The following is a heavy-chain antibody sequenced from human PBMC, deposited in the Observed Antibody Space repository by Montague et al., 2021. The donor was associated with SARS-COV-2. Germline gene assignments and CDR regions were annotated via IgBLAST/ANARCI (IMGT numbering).Heavy chain of an antibody. CDR3: ARGRQWLVLGQVDY. CDR2: ISFDGSSK. J-gene: IGHJ4*02. D-gene: IGHD3-22*01. V-gene: IGHV3-30*04. Sequence: SLRLSCAASGLTFSSHPMHWVRQAPGNGPEWVAVISFDGSSKYYVDSMKGRLTISRDNSKNTLFLQMNSLRVEDTAVYYCARGRQWLVLGQVDYWGQGTLVTVSS. CDR1: GLTFSSHP.